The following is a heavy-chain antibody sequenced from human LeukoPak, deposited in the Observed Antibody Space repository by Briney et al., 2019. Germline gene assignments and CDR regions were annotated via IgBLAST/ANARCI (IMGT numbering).Heavy chain of an antibody. D-gene: IGHD3-10*01. J-gene: IGHJ6*03. CDR3: ARSPRGFGELMDV. CDR2: IYSGGST. Sequence: GGSLRLPCAASGFTVSSNYMSWVRQAAGKGLGWLSVIYSGGSTYYADSVKGRFTISRDNSKNTLNLQMNSLRAEDTAVYYCARSPRGFGELMDVWGKGTTVTVSS. CDR1: GFTVSSNY. V-gene: IGHV3-66*02.